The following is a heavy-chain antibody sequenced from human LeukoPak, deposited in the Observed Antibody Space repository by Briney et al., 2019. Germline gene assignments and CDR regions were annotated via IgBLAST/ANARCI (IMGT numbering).Heavy chain of an antibody. J-gene: IGHJ4*02. CDR3: ARVGGSSGSYYFVY. V-gene: IGHV3-64*01. D-gene: IGHD1-26*01. CDR2: ISSHGDRT. Sequence: PAGSLTLSCAASGFTFSTYDMHWVRQAPGKGLEYVSAISSHGDRTYYANSVKGRFTTSRDNSKNTLYLQMGSLRAEDMAVYYCARVGGSSGSYYFVYWGQGTLVTVSS. CDR1: GFTFSTYD.